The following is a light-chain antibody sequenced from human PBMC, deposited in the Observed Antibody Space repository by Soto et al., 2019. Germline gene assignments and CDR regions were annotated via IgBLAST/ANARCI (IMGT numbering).Light chain of an antibody. CDR3: AVWDDSLNGWV. V-gene: IGLV1-44*01. CDR2: SND. Sequence: QAVVTQTPSASGTPGQRVTISCSGGSPNIGTNAVNWCQQLPGTAPRLLIYSNDQRPPGVPDRFSGSKSGTSASLAISGLQSEDEADYFCAVWDDSLNGWVFGGGTKLTVL. J-gene: IGLJ3*02. CDR1: SPNIGTNA.